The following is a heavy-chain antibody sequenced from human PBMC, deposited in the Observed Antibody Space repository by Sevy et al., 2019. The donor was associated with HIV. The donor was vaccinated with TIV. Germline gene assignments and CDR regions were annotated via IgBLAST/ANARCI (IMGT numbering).Heavy chain of an antibody. Sequence: GGSLRLSCAASGFTFSSYGMHWVRQAPGKGLEWVAVISYDGSNKYYADSVKGRFTISRVNSKNTLYLQMNSLRAEDTAVYYCVNDPAFGDWLTNHYYDGMDFWGQGTTVTVSS. J-gene: IGHJ6*02. CDR1: GFTFSSYG. CDR3: VNDPAFGDWLTNHYYDGMDF. D-gene: IGHD3-9*01. CDR2: ISYDGSNK. V-gene: IGHV3-30*18.